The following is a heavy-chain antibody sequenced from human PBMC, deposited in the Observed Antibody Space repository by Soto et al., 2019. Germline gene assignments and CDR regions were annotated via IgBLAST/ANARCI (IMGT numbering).Heavy chain of an antibody. CDR2: ISGSGGST. CDR1: GFTFSSYA. V-gene: IGHV3-23*01. J-gene: IGHJ4*02. CDR3: XXXXXXXXXXXYFDY. Sequence: EVQLLESGGGLVQPGGSLRLSCAASGFTFSSYAMSWVRQAPGKGLXXVSAISGSGGSTYYADSVKGRFTISRDNSKXXXXXXXXXXXXXXXXXXXXXXXXXXXXXXXYFDYWGQGTLVTVSS.